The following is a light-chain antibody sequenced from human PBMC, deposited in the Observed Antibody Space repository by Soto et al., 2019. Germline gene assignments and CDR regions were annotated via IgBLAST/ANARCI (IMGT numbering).Light chain of an antibody. CDR3: QQYFSAPFT. Sequence: DIVMTQSPDSLAVSLGERATINCKSSQSVLYSSINKNYLAWYQQKPGQPPRLLIYWASGRESGVPDRFSGSGSGTDFSLTISSLQAEDVAVYYCQQYFSAPFTFGPGTIVDIK. V-gene: IGKV4-1*01. CDR2: WAS. J-gene: IGKJ3*01. CDR1: QSVLYSSINKNY.